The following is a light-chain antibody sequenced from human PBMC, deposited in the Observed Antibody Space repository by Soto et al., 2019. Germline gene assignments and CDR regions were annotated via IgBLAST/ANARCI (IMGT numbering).Light chain of an antibody. CDR3: CSYTTSDTLV. CDR2: DVN. J-gene: IGLJ1*01. V-gene: IGLV2-14*01. Sequence: QSALTQPASVSGSPGQSITISCTGTSNDLGAYNSVSWYRQHPGKAPKVMIYDVNNRPSGVSSRFSGSKSGNTASLTISGLQADDEADYYCCSYTTSDTLVFGTGTKLTVL. CDR1: SNDLGAYNS.